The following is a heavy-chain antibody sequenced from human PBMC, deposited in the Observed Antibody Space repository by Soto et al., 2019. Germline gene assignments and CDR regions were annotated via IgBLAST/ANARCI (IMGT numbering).Heavy chain of an antibody. J-gene: IGHJ6*02. CDR2: IYYSGST. Sequence: QVQLQESGPGLVKPSQTLSLTCTVSGGSINTADYYWSWIRQPPGKGLEWIGCIYYSGSTYYDLTLKSRSTISLDTSKNQFSLKLDSVTAADTAVYYCAGDRRRRWFAEVQPYYGMDVWGQGTTVTVSS. D-gene: IGHD3-10*01. CDR3: AGDRRRRWFAEVQPYYGMDV. CDR1: GGSINTADYY. V-gene: IGHV4-30-4*01.